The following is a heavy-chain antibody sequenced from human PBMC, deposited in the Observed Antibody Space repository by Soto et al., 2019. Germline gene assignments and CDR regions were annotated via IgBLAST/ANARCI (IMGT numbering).Heavy chain of an antibody. Sequence: EGQLLQSGGGLVQPGESLRLSCAASGFTFSSSGMSWVRQAPGKGLEWVSSISIRGDYRYYADSVKGRFTISRDNSKNTRYLQMSSLTAEDTALYYCATHGGFDFWGQGTMVAVSS. CDR2: ISIRGDYR. J-gene: IGHJ3*01. CDR1: GFTFSSSG. V-gene: IGHV3-23*01. D-gene: IGHD4-17*01. CDR3: ATHGGFDF.